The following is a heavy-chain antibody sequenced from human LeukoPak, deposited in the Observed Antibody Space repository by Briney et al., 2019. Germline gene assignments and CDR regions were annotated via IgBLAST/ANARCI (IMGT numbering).Heavy chain of an antibody. V-gene: IGHV3-30*04. CDR1: GFTFSDYA. D-gene: IGHD3-16*01. J-gene: IGHJ4*02. CDR3: ARGAPPDN. Sequence: PGGSLRLSCAAPGFTFSDYAMYWVRQAPGKGLEWVAVISYDGTNKYYADSVRGRSTISRDNSKNTLYLQMDRLRAEDTAVYYCARGAPPDNWGQGTLVTVSS. CDR2: ISYDGTNK.